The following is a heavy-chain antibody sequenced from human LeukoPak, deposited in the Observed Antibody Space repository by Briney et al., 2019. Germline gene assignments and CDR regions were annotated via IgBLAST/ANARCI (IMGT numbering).Heavy chain of an antibody. CDR2: ISSSSSYI. Sequence: GGSLRLSCAASGFTFSSYSMNWVRQAPGKGLEWVSSISSSSSYIYYADSAKGRFTISRDNAKNSLYLQMNSLRGEDTAVYYCARALYASGWYPDYFDYWGQGTLVTVSS. D-gene: IGHD6-19*01. V-gene: IGHV3-21*01. CDR1: GFTFSSYS. CDR3: ARALYASGWYPDYFDY. J-gene: IGHJ4*02.